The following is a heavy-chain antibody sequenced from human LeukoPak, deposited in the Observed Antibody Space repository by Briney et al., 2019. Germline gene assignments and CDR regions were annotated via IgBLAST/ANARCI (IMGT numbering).Heavy chain of an antibody. CDR2: IYHSGST. Sequence: SETLSLTCTVSDYSISSGYYWGWIRQPPGRGLEWIGNIYHSGSTYYNPSLKSRVTISLDTSKNQFSLKLSSVTAADTAVYYCAKEQWLVLDAFDVWGRGTMVTVSS. V-gene: IGHV4-38-2*02. CDR1: DYSISSGYY. D-gene: IGHD6-19*01. J-gene: IGHJ3*01. CDR3: AKEQWLVLDAFDV.